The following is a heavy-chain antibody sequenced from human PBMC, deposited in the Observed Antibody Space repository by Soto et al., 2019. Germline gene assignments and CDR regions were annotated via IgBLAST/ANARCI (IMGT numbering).Heavy chain of an antibody. V-gene: IGHV4-31*03. Sequence: TLSLTCTVAGCSISSGGYYWSWIRQHPGKGLEWIGYIYYSGSTYYNPSLKSRVTISVDTSKNQFSLKLSSVTAADTAVYYCARERVPLGPDYWGQGTLVTVSS. CDR3: ARERVPLGPDY. CDR2: IYYSGST. CDR1: GCSISSGGYY. J-gene: IGHJ4*02.